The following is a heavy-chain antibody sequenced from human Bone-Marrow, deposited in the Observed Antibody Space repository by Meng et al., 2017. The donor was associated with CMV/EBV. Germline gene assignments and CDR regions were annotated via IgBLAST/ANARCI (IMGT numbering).Heavy chain of an antibody. CDR2: ISYDGSNK. Sequence: GESLKISCAASGFTFTSYAIHWVRQAPGKGLEWVAVISYDGSNKYYADSVKGRFTISRDNSKNTLYLQMNSLRAEDTAVYYCARREWQLHQNGMDVWGQGTTVNV. CDR1: GFTFTSYA. CDR3: ARREWQLHQNGMDV. D-gene: IGHD2-15*01. V-gene: IGHV3-30*04. J-gene: IGHJ6*02.